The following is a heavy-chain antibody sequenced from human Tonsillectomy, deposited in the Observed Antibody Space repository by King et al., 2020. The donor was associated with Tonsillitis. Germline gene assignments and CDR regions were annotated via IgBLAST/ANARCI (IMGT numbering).Heavy chain of an antibody. J-gene: IGHJ6*02. CDR1: GYTFTNYG. Sequence: QLVQSGAEVKKPGASVKVSCKASGYTFTNYGISWVRQAPGQGLEWMGWISAYDGNTNYAQKLQGRVTMTTETSTSTAYMELRSLRSDDTAVYYCARPGSDYDILTGYQYYHGMDVWGQGTTVTVSS. D-gene: IGHD3-9*01. CDR3: ARPGSDYDILTGYQYYHGMDV. V-gene: IGHV1-18*04. CDR2: ISAYDGNT.